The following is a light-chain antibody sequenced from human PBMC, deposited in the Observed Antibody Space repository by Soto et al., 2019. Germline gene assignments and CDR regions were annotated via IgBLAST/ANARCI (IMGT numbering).Light chain of an antibody. CDR1: QSVSNSY. J-gene: IGKJ2*01. Sequence: EIVLTQSPGTLSLSPGERATLSCRASQSVSNSYLAWYQQKPGQAPRLLIYGASSRATGIPDRFSGSGSGKDFTLTSSRLEPEDFAVYYCQQFGRSTRTFGQGTKLEIK. V-gene: IGKV3-20*01. CDR2: GAS. CDR3: QQFGRSTRT.